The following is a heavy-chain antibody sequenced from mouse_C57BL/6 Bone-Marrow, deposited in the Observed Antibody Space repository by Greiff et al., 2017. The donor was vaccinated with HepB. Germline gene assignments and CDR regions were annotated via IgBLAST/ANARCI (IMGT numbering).Heavy chain of an antibody. V-gene: IGHV1-64*01. J-gene: IGHJ4*01. CDR3: AYLLWKGMDY. CDR1: GYTFTSYW. D-gene: IGHD2-1*01. CDR2: IHPNSGST. Sequence: QVQLQQPGAELVKPGASVKLFCKASGYTFTSYWMHWVKQRPGQGLEWIGMIHPNSGSTNYNEKFKSKATLTVDKSSSTAYMQLSSLTSEDSAVYYCAYLLWKGMDYWGQGTSVTVSS.